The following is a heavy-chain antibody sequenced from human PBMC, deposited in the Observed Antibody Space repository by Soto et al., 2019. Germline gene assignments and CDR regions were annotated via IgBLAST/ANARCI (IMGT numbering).Heavy chain of an antibody. D-gene: IGHD3-10*01. CDR3: ARDQEFVQLGTTYYYYYYMDV. CDR1: GFTFSSYG. V-gene: IGHV3-33*01. Sequence: PGGSLRLSCASSGFTFSSYGMHWVRQATGKGLEWVAVIWYDGSNKYYADSVKGRFTISRDNSKNTLYLQMNSLRAEDTAVYYCARDQEFVQLGTTYYYYYYMDVWGKGTTVTVSS. J-gene: IGHJ6*03. CDR2: IWYDGSNK.